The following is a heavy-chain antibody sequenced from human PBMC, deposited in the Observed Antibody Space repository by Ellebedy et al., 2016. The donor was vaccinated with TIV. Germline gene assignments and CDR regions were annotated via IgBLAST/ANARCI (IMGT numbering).Heavy chain of an antibody. CDR2: VNGGGLVI. D-gene: IGHD3-10*01. CDR1: GFTFSSYA. J-gene: IGHJ4*02. CDR3: ASSRYHYYVRNTIFAY. Sequence: GESLKISCTASGFTFSSYAMSWVRQAPGKGLEWVAGVNGGGLVIAYADSVKGRFTISRDNSKNTMDLQLHSLRAEDTAVYYCASSRYHYYVRNTIFAYWGQGTLVTVSS. V-gene: IGHV3-23*01.